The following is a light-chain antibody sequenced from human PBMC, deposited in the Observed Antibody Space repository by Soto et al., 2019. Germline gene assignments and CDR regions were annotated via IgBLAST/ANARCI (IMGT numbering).Light chain of an antibody. CDR2: GAS. CDR1: ESIRSY. J-gene: IGKJ2*01. CDR3: QQSFSTPHT. Sequence: DIQMTQSPTSLSASIGDRVTITCRASESIRSYLNWYQQKPGKAPKFLIYGASSLQSGVPSRFSGSESGTDFTLTISSLQPEDSATYYCQQSFSTPHTFGQGTKLEIK. V-gene: IGKV1-39*01.